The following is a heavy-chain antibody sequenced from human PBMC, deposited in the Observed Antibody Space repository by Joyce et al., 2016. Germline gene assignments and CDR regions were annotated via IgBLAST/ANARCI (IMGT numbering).Heavy chain of an antibody. Sequence: QVQLVESGGGVVQPGRSLRLSCAASGFTFNTFGMHWVRQATGKGLEWVAVIGYDGSKAHYGNSVRGRFTISRDNSNSTLYLHMNSLRSDDTAIYYCAKETRTYGDLDSWGQGTLVTVSS. D-gene: IGHD4-17*01. J-gene: IGHJ4*02. V-gene: IGHV3-30*18. CDR3: AKETRTYGDLDS. CDR2: IGYDGSKA. CDR1: GFTFNTFG.